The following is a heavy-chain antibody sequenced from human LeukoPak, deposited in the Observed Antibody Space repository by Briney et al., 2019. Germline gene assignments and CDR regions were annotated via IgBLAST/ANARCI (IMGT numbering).Heavy chain of an antibody. Sequence: ETLSLTGTVAGGSISSSSYYWGWIRQPPGKGLEWIGSIYYSGSTYYNQSLKSRVTISVNTSKNQFYLKLSSVTAADTAVYYCASPLHYYDSSGYYSTFDYWGQGTLVTVSS. D-gene: IGHD3-22*01. CDR1: GGSISSSSYY. J-gene: IGHJ4*02. V-gene: IGHV4-39*01. CDR3: ASPLHYYDSSGYYSTFDY. CDR2: IYYSGST.